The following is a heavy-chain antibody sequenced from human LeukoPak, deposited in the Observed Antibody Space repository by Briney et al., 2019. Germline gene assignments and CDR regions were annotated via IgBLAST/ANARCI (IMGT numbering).Heavy chain of an antibody. CDR3: ARAPDGNKQGYYQDY. Sequence: SGPTLVNPTQTLTLTCTLSGFSLRTSGMCVSWIRQPPGKALEWLARIDWDDDRYYSTSLKTRLTISKDTSKNQVILTMTNMSPVDTATYFCARAPDGNKQGYYQDYWGQGALVTVSS. J-gene: IGHJ4*02. D-gene: IGHD5-24*01. V-gene: IGHV2-70*11. CDR2: IDWDDDR. CDR1: GFSLRTSGMC.